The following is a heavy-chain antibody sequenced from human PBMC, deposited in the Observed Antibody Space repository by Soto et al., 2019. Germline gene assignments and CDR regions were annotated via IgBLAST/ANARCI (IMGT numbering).Heavy chain of an antibody. J-gene: IGHJ5*02. CDR3: ARDFQASSYCSGGSCYQYNWFDP. V-gene: IGHV1-69*04. CDR2: IIPILGIA. CDR1: GGTFSSYT. D-gene: IGHD2-15*01. Sequence: SVKVSCKASGGTFSSYTISWVRQAPEQGLEWMGRIIPILGIANYAQKFQGRVTITADKSTSTAYMELSSLRSEDTAVYYCARDFQASSYCSGGSCYQYNWFDPWGQGTLVTVSS.